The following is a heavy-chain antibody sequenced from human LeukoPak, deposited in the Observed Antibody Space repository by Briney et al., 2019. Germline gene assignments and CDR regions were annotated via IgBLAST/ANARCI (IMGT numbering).Heavy chain of an antibody. J-gene: IGHJ4*02. V-gene: IGHV3-23*01. D-gene: IGHD3-22*01. CDR3: AKDRGRYYDSSGYYWGYYFDS. Sequence: GGSLRLSCAASGFTFSTYAVNWVRQAPGKGLEWVSTISGSGGSTYYADSVKGRFTISRDNSKNTLYLQMSSLRAEDTAVYYCAKDRGRYYDSSGYYWGYYFDSWGQGILVTVST. CDR1: GFTFSTYA. CDR2: ISGSGGST.